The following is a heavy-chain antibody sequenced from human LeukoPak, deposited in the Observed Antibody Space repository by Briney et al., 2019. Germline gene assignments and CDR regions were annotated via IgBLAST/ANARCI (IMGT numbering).Heavy chain of an antibody. CDR2: ISAYNGNT. D-gene: IGHD3-10*01. CDR3: ARSWPGSGVELTSMAEGASIFDY. CDR1: GYTFTSYG. Sequence: ASVKVSCKASGYTFTSYGISWVRQAPGQGLEWIGWISAYNGNTHYSQKLQGRVTMTTDTSTSTAYMELRSLRSDDTAVYYCARSWPGSGVELTSMAEGASIFDYWGQGTLVTVSS. V-gene: IGHV1-18*01. J-gene: IGHJ4*02.